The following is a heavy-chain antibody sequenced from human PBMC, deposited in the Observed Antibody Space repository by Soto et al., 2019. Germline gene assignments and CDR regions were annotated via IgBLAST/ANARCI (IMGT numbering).Heavy chain of an antibody. V-gene: IGHV4-34*01. J-gene: IGHJ3*02. Sequence: PSETLSLTCAVYGGSFSGYYWSWIRQPPGKGLEWIGGINHSGSTNYNPSLKSRVTISVDTSKNQFSLKLSSVTAADTAVYYCARGPGYYDILTGYYNSAFDIWGQGTMVTVSS. D-gene: IGHD3-9*01. CDR3: ARGPGYYDILTGYYNSAFDI. CDR1: GGSFSGYY. CDR2: INHSGST.